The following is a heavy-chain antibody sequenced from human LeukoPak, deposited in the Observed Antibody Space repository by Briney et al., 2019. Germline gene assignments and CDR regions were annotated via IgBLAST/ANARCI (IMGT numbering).Heavy chain of an antibody. J-gene: IGHJ3*02. CDR3: AADQGSHYAFDI. V-gene: IGHV1-69*04. D-gene: IGHD1-26*01. Sequence: SVKVSCKASGGTFSSYAISWVRQAPGQGLEWMGRIIPILGIANYAQKFQERVTITRDMSTSTAYMELSSLRSEDTAVYYCAADQGSHYAFDIWGQGTMVTVSS. CDR1: GGTFSSYA. CDR2: IIPILGIA.